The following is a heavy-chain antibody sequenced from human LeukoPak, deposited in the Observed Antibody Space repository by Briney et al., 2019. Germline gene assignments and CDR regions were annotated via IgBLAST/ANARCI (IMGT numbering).Heavy chain of an antibody. CDR1: GYTFADYY. D-gene: IGHD3-3*01. CDR3: ARDHQDFWSGHYFYYYGMDV. CDR2: INPSSGGT. Sequence: GASVKVSCKTSGYTFADYYMHWVRQAPGQGLEWMGSINPSSGGTNYAQKFQVRVIMTSDTSISTAYMEVSGLRSDDTAVYYCARDHQDFWSGHYFYYYGMDVWGQGTTVTVSS. J-gene: IGHJ6*02. V-gene: IGHV1-2*02.